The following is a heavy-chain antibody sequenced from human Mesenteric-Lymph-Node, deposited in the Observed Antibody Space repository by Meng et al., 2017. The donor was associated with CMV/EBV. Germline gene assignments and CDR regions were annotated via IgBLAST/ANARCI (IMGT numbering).Heavy chain of an antibody. CDR1: YTFTGYY. CDR3: ARGPDARYSSGWYAFDI. V-gene: IGHV1-2*04. CDR2: INPNSGGT. Sequence: YTFTGYYMHWGRQAPGQGLEWMGWINPNSGGTNYAQKFQGWVTMTRDTSISTAYMELSRLRSDDTAVYYCARGPDARYSSGWYAFDIWGQGTMVTVSS. D-gene: IGHD6-19*01. J-gene: IGHJ3*02.